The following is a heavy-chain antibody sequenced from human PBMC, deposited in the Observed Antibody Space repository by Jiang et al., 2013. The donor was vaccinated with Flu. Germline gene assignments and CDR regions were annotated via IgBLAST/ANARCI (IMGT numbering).Heavy chain of an antibody. Sequence: GSGLVKPSETLSLTCAVSGGSISSYYWSWIRQPPGKGLEWIGYIYYSGSTNYNPSLKSRVTISVDTSKNQFSLKLSSVTAADTAVYYCARSIKPPYYDFWSGYYRYYYYGMDVWGQGPRSPSP. D-gene: IGHD3-3*01. CDR2: IYYSGST. CDR1: GGSISSYY. J-gene: IGHJ6*02. CDR3: ARSIKPPYYDFWSGYYRYYYYGMDV. V-gene: IGHV4-59*01.